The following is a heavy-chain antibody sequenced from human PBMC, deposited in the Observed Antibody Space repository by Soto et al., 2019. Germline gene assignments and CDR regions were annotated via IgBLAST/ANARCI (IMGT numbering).Heavy chain of an antibody. D-gene: IGHD3-22*01. CDR2: ISSSSTYI. J-gene: IGHJ3*01. Sequence: EVQLVESGGGLVKPGGSLRLSCAASGFIFSSYTMNWVRQAPGKGLEWVSSISSSSTYIHYADSLKGRFTISRDNAKNSLYLQMSSLRADDTAVYYCARDLRPWEYNFDISGYYSDHAFDFWGQGTMVTVSS. CDR3: ARDLRPWEYNFDISGYYSDHAFDF. V-gene: IGHV3-21*01. CDR1: GFIFSSYT.